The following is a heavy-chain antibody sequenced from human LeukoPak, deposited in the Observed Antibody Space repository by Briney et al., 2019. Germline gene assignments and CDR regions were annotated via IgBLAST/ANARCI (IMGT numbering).Heavy chain of an antibody. CDR2: IYYSGST. D-gene: IGHD3-22*01. J-gene: IGHJ3*02. CDR1: GGSISSGDYY. V-gene: IGHV4-30-4*01. CDR3: ARDAKDYYDSSGLDAFDI. Sequence: PSETLSLTCTVSGGSISSGDYYWSWIRQPPGKGLEWIGYIYYSGSTYYNPSLESRVTISVDTSKNQFSLKLSSVTAADTAVYYCARDAKDYYDSSGLDAFDIWGQGTMVTVSS.